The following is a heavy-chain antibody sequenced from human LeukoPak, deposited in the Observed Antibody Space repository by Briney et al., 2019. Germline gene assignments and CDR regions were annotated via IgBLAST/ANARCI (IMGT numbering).Heavy chain of an antibody. J-gene: IGHJ5*02. CDR2: INPNSGGT. V-gene: IGHV1-2*02. CDR1: GYTFTGYY. D-gene: IGHD6-19*01. CDR3: ARGSGYSSGSNWFDP. Sequence: ASVKVSCKASGYTFTGYYMHWVRQAPGQGLEWMGWINPNSGGTNYAQKFQGRVTMTTDTSTSTAYMELRSLRSDDTAVYYCARGSGYSSGSNWFDPWGQGTLVTVSS.